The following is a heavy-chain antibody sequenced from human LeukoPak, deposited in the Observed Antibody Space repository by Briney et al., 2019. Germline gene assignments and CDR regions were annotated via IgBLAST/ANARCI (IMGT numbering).Heavy chain of an antibody. D-gene: IGHD3-3*01. CDR2: ISYDGNNK. J-gene: IGHJ2*01. CDR1: GFTFSSYA. V-gene: IGHV3-30-3*01. Sequence: GGSLRLSCAASGFTFSSYAMHWVRQAPGKGLEWVAVISYDGNNKYYADSVKGRFTISRDNSKNTLYLQMNSLRAEDTAVYHCAREFSDYWYFDLWRRGTLVTVSS. CDR3: AREFSDYWYFDL.